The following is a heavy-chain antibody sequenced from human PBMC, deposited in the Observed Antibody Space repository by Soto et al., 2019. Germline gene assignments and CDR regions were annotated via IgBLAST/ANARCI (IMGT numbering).Heavy chain of an antibody. CDR3: ARDTKALYYDSVYFDL. D-gene: IGHD3-22*01. V-gene: IGHV1-2*04. J-gene: IGHJ2*01. CDR1: GYTFTGYY. CDR2: INPNSGGT. Sequence: ASVKVSCKASGYTFTGYYMHWVRQAPGQGLEWMGWINPNSGGTNYAQKFQGWVTMTRDTSISTAYMELSRLRSDDTAVYYCARDTKALYYDSVYFDLWGRGTLVTVSS.